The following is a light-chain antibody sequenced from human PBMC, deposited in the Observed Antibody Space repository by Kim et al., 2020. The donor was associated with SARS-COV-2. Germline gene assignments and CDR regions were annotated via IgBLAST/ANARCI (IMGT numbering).Light chain of an antibody. J-gene: IGKJ2*01. V-gene: IGKV1-27*01. Sequence: DIQMTQSPSSLSASVGDRVTITCRASQGISNYLAWYQHKPGKVPRLLIYAASSLQSGVPSRFSGSASGTDFTLTISSLQPEDVATYYCQKYNSVPYTFGQGTKLEI. CDR1: QGISNY. CDR2: AAS. CDR3: QKYNSVPYT.